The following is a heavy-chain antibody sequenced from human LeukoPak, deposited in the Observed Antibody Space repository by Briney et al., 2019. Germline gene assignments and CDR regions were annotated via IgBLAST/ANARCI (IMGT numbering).Heavy chain of an antibody. J-gene: IGHJ4*02. V-gene: IGHV1-69*01. CDR3: ARDPRRPYGGNSGSSDYFDY. CDR1: GGTFSSYA. D-gene: IGHD4-23*01. Sequence: GSSVKVSCKASGGTFSSYAISWVRQAPGQGLEWMGGIIPIFGTANYAQKFQGRVTITADESTSTAYMELSSLRSEDTAVYYCARDPRRPYGGNSGSSDYFDYWDQGTLVTVSS. CDR2: IIPIFGTA.